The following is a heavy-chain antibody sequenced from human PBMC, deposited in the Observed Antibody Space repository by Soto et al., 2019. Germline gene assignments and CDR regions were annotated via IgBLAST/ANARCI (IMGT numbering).Heavy chain of an antibody. V-gene: IGHV4-4*02. CDR3: ACSSVMASPYYYIRSRPYAMPV. CDR1: GGSISSSNW. D-gene: IGHD3-10*02. CDR2: IYHSGST. J-gene: IGHJ6*02. Sequence: PSETLSLTCAVSGGSISSSNWWSWVRQPPGKGLEGIGEIYHSGSTSYNPSLKSRVTISVDKSKNQFSLKLSSVTAADTAVYYCACSSVMASPYYYIRSRPYAMPVCCSGT.